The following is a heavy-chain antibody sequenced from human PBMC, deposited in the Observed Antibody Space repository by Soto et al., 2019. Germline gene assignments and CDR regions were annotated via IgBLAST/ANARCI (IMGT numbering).Heavy chain of an antibody. CDR1: GYTFTSYG. CDR2: ISAYNGNT. CDR3: ARALRGQWLVTFDY. D-gene: IGHD6-19*01. Sequence: ASVKVSCKASGYTFTSYGISWVRQAPGQGLEWMGWISAYNGNTNYAQKLQGRVTMTTDTSTSTAYMELRSLRSDDTAVYYCARALRGQWLVTFDYWGQGTLVTVSS. J-gene: IGHJ4*02. V-gene: IGHV1-18*01.